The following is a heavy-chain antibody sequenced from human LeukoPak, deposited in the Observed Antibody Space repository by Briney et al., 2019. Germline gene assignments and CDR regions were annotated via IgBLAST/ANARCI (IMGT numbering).Heavy chain of an antibody. Sequence: SETLSLTCTVSGCSISSYYWSWIRQPPGKGLEWIGYIYYSGSTNYNPSLKSRVTISVDTSKNQFSLKLSSVTAADTAVYYCAREGVWFGELYYDYWGQGTLVTVSS. CDR2: IYYSGST. J-gene: IGHJ4*02. CDR1: GCSISSYY. V-gene: IGHV4-59*01. D-gene: IGHD3-10*01. CDR3: AREGVWFGELYYDY.